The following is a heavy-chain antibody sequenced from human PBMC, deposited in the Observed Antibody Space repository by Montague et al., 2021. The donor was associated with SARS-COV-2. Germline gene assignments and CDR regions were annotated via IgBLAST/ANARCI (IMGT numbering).Heavy chain of an antibody. J-gene: IGHJ4*02. Sequence: SLRLSCAASGFTFSSYAMSWVRQAPGKGLEWVSAISGSGGSTYYSDSFNGRFTISRDNSKNTLYLQMNSLRAEDTAVYYCAKDRPPVLLRYFDWDPYYFDYWGQGTLVTVSS. CDR1: GFTFSSYA. V-gene: IGHV3-23*01. CDR3: AKDRPPVLLRYFDWDPYYFDY. CDR2: ISGSGGST. D-gene: IGHD3-9*01.